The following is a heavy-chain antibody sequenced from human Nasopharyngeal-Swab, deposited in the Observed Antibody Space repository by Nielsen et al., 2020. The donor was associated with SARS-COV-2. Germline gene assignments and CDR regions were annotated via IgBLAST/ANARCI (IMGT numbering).Heavy chain of an antibody. J-gene: IGHJ3*02. CDR1: GGSISSGGYY. CDR3: ARAPPMVRGVMDAFDI. V-gene: IGHV4-61*08. CDR2: IYYSGST. Sequence: GSLRLSCTVSGGSISSGGYYWSWIRQHPGKGLEWIGYIYYSGSTNYNPSLKSRVTISVDTSKNQFSLKLSSVTAADTAVYYCARAPPMVRGVMDAFDIWGQGTMVTVSS. D-gene: IGHD3-10*01.